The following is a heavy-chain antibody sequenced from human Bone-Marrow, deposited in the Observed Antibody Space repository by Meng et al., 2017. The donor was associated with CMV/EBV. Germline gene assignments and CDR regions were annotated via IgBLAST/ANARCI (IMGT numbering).Heavy chain of an antibody. D-gene: IGHD2-2*02. Sequence: GGSLRLSCAASGFTFSSYSMNWVRQAPGKGLVWVSRINSDGSSTSYADSVKGRFTISRDNAKNTLYLQMNTLRAEDTAVYYCARRGGTDCSSTSCYTAFDYWGQGTLVTVSS. V-gene: IGHV3-74*01. J-gene: IGHJ4*02. CDR1: GFTFSSYS. CDR2: INSDGSST. CDR3: ARRGGTDCSSTSCYTAFDY.